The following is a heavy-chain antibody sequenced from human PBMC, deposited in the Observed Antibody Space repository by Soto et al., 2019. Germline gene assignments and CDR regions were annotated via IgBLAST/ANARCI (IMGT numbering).Heavy chain of an antibody. CDR3: ARGGGAAAGLGFLGFDP. J-gene: IGHJ5*02. CDR2: IIPIFGTA. V-gene: IGHV1-69*06. Sequence: SVKVSCKASGGTLSSYAISWVRQAPGQGLEWMGGIIPIFGTANYAQKFQGRVTITADKSTSTAYMELSSLRSEDTAVYYCARGGGAAAGLGFLGFDPWGQGTLVTVSS. D-gene: IGHD6-13*01. CDR1: GGTLSSYA.